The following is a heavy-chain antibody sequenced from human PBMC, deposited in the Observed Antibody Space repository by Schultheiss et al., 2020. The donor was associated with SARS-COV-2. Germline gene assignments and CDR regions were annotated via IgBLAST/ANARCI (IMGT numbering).Heavy chain of an antibody. Sequence: ASVKVSCKASGYTFTDYYMNWVRQAPGQGLEWMGWINPNSGGTNYAQKFQGRVTMTRDTSISTAYMELSRLRSDDTAVYYCARELGAYCGGDCYDFDYWGQGTLVTVSS. V-gene: IGHV1-2*02. CDR1: GYTFTDYY. J-gene: IGHJ4*02. CDR2: INPNSGGT. CDR3: ARELGAYCGGDCYDFDY. D-gene: IGHD2-21*01.